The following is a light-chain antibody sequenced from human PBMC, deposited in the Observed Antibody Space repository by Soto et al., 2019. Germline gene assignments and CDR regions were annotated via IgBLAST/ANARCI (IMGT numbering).Light chain of an antibody. V-gene: IGKV3-11*01. CDR3: QQRYTWPLT. J-gene: IGKJ4*01. CDR2: DAS. Sequence: EIVLTQSPATLSLSPGERGTLYCRASQSVSSYLAWYQQRPGLPPRLLIYDASKRATGIPARFSGSGSGTDFSLTISSLEPEDFAVYYCQQRYTWPLTFGGGTKVEIK. CDR1: QSVSSY.